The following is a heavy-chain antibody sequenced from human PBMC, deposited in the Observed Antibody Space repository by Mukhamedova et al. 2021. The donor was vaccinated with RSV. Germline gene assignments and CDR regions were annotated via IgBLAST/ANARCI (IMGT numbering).Heavy chain of an antibody. D-gene: IGHD3-3*01. CDR1: NGDYF. Sequence: NGDYFWSWLRQPPGKGLEWIGYIYDSGSTYSNPSLKSRVTISIDTSKNQFSLKLSSVTAADTAVYYCARGSRYDFWSAYYVSWG. CDR2: IYDSGST. CDR3: ARGSRYDFWSAYYVS. J-gene: IGHJ5*01. V-gene: IGHV4-30-4*08.